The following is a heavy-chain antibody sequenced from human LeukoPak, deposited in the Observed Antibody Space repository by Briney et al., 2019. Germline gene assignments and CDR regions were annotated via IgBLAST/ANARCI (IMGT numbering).Heavy chain of an antibody. D-gene: IGHD6-19*01. V-gene: IGHV1-18*01. CDR1: GYTFTSYG. Sequence: ASVKVSCKASGYTFTSYGISWVRQAPGQGLEWMGWISAYSGNTNYAQKLQGRVTMTTDTSTSTAYMELRSLRSDDTAVYYCARVRYSSGWPYYFDYWGQGTLVTVSS. CDR3: ARVRYSSGWPYYFDY. J-gene: IGHJ4*02. CDR2: ISAYSGNT.